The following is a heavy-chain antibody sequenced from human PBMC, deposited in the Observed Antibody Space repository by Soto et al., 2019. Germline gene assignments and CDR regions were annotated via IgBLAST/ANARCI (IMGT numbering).Heavy chain of an antibody. CDR3: ARGPLRDYGDYGYFDY. CDR1: GGSLSRIRYY. Sequence: SETLSLTCPVSGGSLSRIRYYWGWIRPPPGKGLEWIGQINHSGSTNYNPSLKRRVTISVDTSKSQFSLKLSSVTAADTAVYYCARGPLRDYGDYGYFDYWGQGTQVTVSS. J-gene: IGHJ4*02. D-gene: IGHD4-17*01. CDR2: INHSGST. V-gene: IGHV4-39*01.